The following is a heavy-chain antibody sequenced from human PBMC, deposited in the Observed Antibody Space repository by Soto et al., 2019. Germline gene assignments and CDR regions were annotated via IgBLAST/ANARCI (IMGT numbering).Heavy chain of an antibody. CDR2: TRNKANSYTT. Sequence: GGSLRLSCAASGFTFSDHYMDWVRQAPGKGLEWVGRTRNKANSYTTEYAASVKGRFTISRDDSKNSLYLQMNSLKTEDTEVYYCAGVSGDAYDSLTGYDYWGQGTMVTVSS. CDR3: AGVSGDAYDSLTGYDY. V-gene: IGHV3-72*01. D-gene: IGHD3-9*01. CDR1: GFTFSDHY. J-gene: IGHJ4*02.